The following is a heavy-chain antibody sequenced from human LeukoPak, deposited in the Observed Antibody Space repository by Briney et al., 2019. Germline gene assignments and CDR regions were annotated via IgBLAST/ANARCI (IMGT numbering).Heavy chain of an antibody. J-gene: IGHJ3*02. D-gene: IGHD1-26*01. CDR1: GFTFSTYN. Sequence: LRLSCAASGFTFSTYNMNWVRQAPGKGLEWVSSISSSSNYIYYADSVKGRFTISRDNAKNSLYLQMSSLRAEDTDVYYCARDVGASAPDAFDIWGQGTMVTVSS. V-gene: IGHV3-21*01. CDR2: ISSSSNYI. CDR3: ARDVGASAPDAFDI.